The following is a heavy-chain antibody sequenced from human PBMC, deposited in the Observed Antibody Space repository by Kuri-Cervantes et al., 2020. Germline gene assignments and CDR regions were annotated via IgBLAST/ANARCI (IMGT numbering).Heavy chain of an antibody. D-gene: IGHD6-13*01. V-gene: IGHV5-51*01. Sequence: GSLRLSRKVSGYSFTSYWIGWVRQMPGKGLEWMGIIYPGDSDTRYSTSFQGQVTIAADKSISTSYLKWSSVKVSDTAMYYCAKQNTGSCWYPVLYGMDVWGQGTTVTVSS. J-gene: IGHJ6*02. CDR3: AKQNTGSCWYPVLYGMDV. CDR2: IYPGDSDT. CDR1: GYSFTSYW.